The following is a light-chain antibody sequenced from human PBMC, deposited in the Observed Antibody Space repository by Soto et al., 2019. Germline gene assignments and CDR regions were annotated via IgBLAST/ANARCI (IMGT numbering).Light chain of an antibody. CDR2: DSS. V-gene: IGKV3-11*01. Sequence: EIVLTQSPATLSLSPGERATLSCRASQCVSGYLAWYQQKPGQATRLLIYDSSNRATGIAARFSGSGSGPDFTHTISILDPGDFAVYYCLKRSNWPVTFGPGTTLDVK. CDR3: LKRSNWPVT. J-gene: IGKJ3*01. CDR1: QCVSGY.